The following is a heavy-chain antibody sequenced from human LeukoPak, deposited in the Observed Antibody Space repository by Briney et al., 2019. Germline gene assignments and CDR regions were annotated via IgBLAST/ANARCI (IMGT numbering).Heavy chain of an antibody. V-gene: IGHV4-34*01. D-gene: IGHD6-13*01. J-gene: IGHJ4*02. CDR2: INHSGST. CDR3: ARDLDSSSLGY. CDR1: GFTFSSYA. Sequence: GSLRLSCAASGFTFSSYAMSWIRQPPGKGLEWIGEINHSGSTNYNPSLKSRVTISVDTSKNQFSLKLSSVTAADTAVYYCARDLDSSSLGYWGQGTLVTVSS.